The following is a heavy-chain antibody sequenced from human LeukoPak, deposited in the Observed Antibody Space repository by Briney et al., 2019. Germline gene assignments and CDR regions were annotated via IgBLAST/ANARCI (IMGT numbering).Heavy chain of an antibody. V-gene: IGHV5-51*01. CDR2: IYPGDSDT. Sequence: GESLQISCQGSGCSFTNYWIGWVRRLPGTGLEWMGNIYPGDSDTAYSPSFQSQVTISADKSITTAYLQWSSLKASDTAMYYCVRLSGRYGGNSGELDYWGQGTLISVSS. D-gene: IGHD4-23*01. CDR1: GCSFTNYW. J-gene: IGHJ4*02. CDR3: VRLSGRYGGNSGELDY.